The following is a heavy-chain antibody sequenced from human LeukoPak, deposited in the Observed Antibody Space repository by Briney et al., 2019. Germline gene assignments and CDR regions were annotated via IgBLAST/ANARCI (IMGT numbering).Heavy chain of an antibody. V-gene: IGHV3-30*04. Sequence: GGSLRLSCSASGFTFSSYAMHWVRQAPGKGLEWVAVISYDGSKKYYEDSVKGRFTISRDNSKNTVYLQMNSLRAEDTAVYYCAKDLGAAAGENYYYYYGMDVWGQGTTVTVSS. J-gene: IGHJ6*02. CDR1: GFTFSSYA. D-gene: IGHD6-13*01. CDR2: ISYDGSKK. CDR3: AKDLGAAAGENYYYYYGMDV.